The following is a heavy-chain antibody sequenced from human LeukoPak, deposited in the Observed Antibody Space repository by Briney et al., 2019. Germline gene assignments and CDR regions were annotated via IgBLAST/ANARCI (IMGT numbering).Heavy chain of an antibody. Sequence: GGSLRLSCAASGFTFSVYSMNWVRQAPGKGLEWVSSISSSSSYIYYADSVKGRFTISRDNAKNSLYLQMNSLRAEDTAVYYCTRDRNDYGDYVVDLWGQGTLVTVSS. CDR1: GFTFSVYS. J-gene: IGHJ5*02. D-gene: IGHD4-17*01. V-gene: IGHV3-21*01. CDR2: ISSSSSYI. CDR3: TRDRNDYGDYVVDL.